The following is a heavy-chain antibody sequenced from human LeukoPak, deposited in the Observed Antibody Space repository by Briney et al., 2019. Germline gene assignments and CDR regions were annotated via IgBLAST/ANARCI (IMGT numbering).Heavy chain of an antibody. V-gene: IGHV3-33*01. Sequence: GGSLRLSWAPSGFTFSSYGMHCVRHAPAKGLEWVAVIWYDGSNKYYADSVKRRFTISRDNSKNTLYLQMNSLRAEDTAVYYCARDRHFDYWGQGTLVTVSS. CDR2: IWYDGSNK. CDR3: ARDRHFDY. CDR1: GFTFSSYG. D-gene: IGHD6-6*01. J-gene: IGHJ4*02.